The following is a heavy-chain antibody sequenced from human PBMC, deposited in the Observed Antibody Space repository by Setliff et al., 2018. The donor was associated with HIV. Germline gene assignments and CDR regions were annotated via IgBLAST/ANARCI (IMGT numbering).Heavy chain of an antibody. J-gene: IGHJ6*02. CDR1: GFTFDNYG. CDR3: AKDQGRCSSTSCYYYYGMDV. CDR2: IKWNGGST. V-gene: IGHV3-20*04. D-gene: IGHD2-2*01. Sequence: SGGSLRLSCAASGFTFDNYGMSWVRQVPGKGLEWVSGIKWNGGSTGYGDSVKGRFTISRDNSKNSLYLQMNSLRTEDTALYYCAKDQGRCSSTSCYYYYGMDVWGQGTTVTVSS.